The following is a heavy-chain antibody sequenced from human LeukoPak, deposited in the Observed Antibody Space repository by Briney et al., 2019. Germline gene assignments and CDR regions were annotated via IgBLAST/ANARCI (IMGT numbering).Heavy chain of an antibody. CDR2: IRPDGGEK. V-gene: IGHV3-7*01. CDR1: GFTFSNYR. J-gene: IGHJ5*02. CDR3: ARDLSGPSLS. D-gene: IGHD2-15*01. Sequence: PGGSLRLSCVVSGFTFSNYRMSWVRQAPGKGLEWVINIRPDGGEKYFVDSVRGRFTISRDNAKNSLYLQMNNLRAEDTAVYYCARDLSGPSLSWGQGTLVTVSS.